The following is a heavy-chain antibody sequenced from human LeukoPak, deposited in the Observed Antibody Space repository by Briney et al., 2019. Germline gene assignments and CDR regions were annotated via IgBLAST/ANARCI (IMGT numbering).Heavy chain of an antibody. CDR3: AREQYGDYFDY. D-gene: IGHD4-17*01. Sequence: PGRSLRLSCAASGFIFSNYWMSWVRQAPGKGLEWVANIKQDGSEKYYVDSVKGRFTISRDNAKNSLYLQMNSLRAEDTAVYYCAREQYGDYFDYWGQGTLVTVSS. CDR2: IKQDGSEK. V-gene: IGHV3-7*01. J-gene: IGHJ4*02. CDR1: GFIFSNYW.